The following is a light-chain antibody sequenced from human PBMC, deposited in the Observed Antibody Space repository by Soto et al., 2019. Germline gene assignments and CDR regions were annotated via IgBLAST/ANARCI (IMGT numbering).Light chain of an antibody. Sequence: QSVLTQPASVAGSPGQSITISCTGTSSDVGGYTYVSWYQHHPGKAPKLIIYDVTSRPSGVSILFSGSKSDNTASLTISGLQPEDEADYHCSSYTTSNTRQIVFGTGTKVTVL. CDR2: DVT. CDR1: SSDVGGYTY. V-gene: IGLV2-14*03. CDR3: SSYTTSNTRQIV. J-gene: IGLJ1*01.